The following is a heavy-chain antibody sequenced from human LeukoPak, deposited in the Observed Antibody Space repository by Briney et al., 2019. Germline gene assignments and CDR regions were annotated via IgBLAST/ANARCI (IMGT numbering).Heavy chain of an antibody. CDR1: GFTFSTYA. Sequence: PGGSLRLSCAASGFTFSTYAMSWVRQTPGKGLEWVAAISGSNPGTYHANSVKGRFTISRDNSKNTLHLQMSGLRAEDTARYYCASAPVGHCSGAYCYHFDSWGQGTLVTVSS. V-gene: IGHV3-23*01. CDR2: ISGSNPGT. CDR3: ASAPVGHCSGAYCYHFDS. D-gene: IGHD2-15*01. J-gene: IGHJ4*02.